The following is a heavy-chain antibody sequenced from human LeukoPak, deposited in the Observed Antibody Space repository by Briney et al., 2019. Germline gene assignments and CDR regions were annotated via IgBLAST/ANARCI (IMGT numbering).Heavy chain of an antibody. V-gene: IGHV3-30-3*01. CDR2: ISYDGINE. CDR3: ARDRLEAVTDDDYFDY. CDR1: GFTFSTYA. D-gene: IGHD2-21*02. J-gene: IGHJ4*02. Sequence: GGSLRLSCAASGFTFSTYAMHWVRQAPGKGLEWVAVISYDGINEYYADSVKGRFTISRDNSKNTVYLQMNSLRAEDTGVYYCARDRLEAVTDDDYFDYWGQGTLVTVSS.